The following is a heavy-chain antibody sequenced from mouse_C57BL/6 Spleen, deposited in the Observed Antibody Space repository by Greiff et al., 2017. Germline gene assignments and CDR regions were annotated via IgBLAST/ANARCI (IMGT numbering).Heavy chain of an antibody. V-gene: IGHV1-54*01. CDR1: GYAFTNYL. CDR3: ARWGDAMDY. Sequence: QVQLKQSGAELVRPGTSVKVSCKASGYAFTNYLIEWVKQRPGQGLEWIGVINPGSGGTNYNEKFKGKATLTADKSSSTAYMQLSSLTSEDSAVXVCARWGDAMDYWGQGTSVTVSS. CDR2: INPGSGGT. J-gene: IGHJ4*01.